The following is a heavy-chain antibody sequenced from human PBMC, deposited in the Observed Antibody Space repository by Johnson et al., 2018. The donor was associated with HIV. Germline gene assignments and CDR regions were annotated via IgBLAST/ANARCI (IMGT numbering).Heavy chain of an antibody. Sequence: QVQLVESGGGLVKPGRSLRLSCAASGFTFSSYAMHWVRQAPGKGLEWVADISHDESHKYYADSLRGRFTISSDNSKNTLYLQMNSLRAEDTAVYYCAKNSAAFDIWGQGTMVTVSS. CDR2: ISHDESHK. CDR1: GFTFSSYA. D-gene: IGHD2/OR15-2a*01. J-gene: IGHJ3*02. V-gene: IGHV3-30*04. CDR3: AKNSAAFDI.